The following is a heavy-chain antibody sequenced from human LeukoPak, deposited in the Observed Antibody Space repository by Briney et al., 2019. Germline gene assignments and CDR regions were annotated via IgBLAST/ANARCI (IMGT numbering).Heavy chain of an antibody. CDR3: ARFHSSGYYYVDY. V-gene: IGHV3-11*01. D-gene: IGHD3-22*01. Sequence: GGSLRLSCAASGFTFSDYYMSWIRQAPGKGLEWVSYISSSGSTIYYADSVKGRFTISRDNAKNSLYLQMNSLRAEDTAVYYCARFHSSGYYYVDYWGQGTLVTVSS. CDR1: GFTFSDYY. J-gene: IGHJ4*02. CDR2: ISSSGSTI.